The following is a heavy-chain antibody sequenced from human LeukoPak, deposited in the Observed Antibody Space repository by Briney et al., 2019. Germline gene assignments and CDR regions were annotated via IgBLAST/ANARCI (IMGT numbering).Heavy chain of an antibody. Sequence: SGGALRLSFADSGFTFSSFLVHWGRQAPGEGVGWVSWINNDGTSTSYADSVKGRFTISRDNAKNTLYLQMNSLRAEDTAVYYCARVDPVQWSDLLDYWGQGTLVTVSS. CDR3: ARVDPVQWSDLLDY. J-gene: IGHJ4*02. CDR2: INNDGTST. D-gene: IGHD2-15*01. CDR1: GFTFSSFL. V-gene: IGHV3-74*01.